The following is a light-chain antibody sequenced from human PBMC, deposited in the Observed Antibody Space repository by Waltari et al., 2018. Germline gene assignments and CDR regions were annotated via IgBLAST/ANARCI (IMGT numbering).Light chain of an antibody. J-gene: IGLJ2*01. CDR1: NIGSRS. CDR2: YDT. V-gene: IGLV3-21*04. Sequence: YVLTQPPSVSVAPGQTARITCDINNIGSRSVHWCQQRPGQAPVTVFYYDTGRPSGIPERFSGSNSGDTATLTISRVEAGDEADYYCQVWDSSRAHVIFGGGTRLTVL. CDR3: QVWDSSRAHVI.